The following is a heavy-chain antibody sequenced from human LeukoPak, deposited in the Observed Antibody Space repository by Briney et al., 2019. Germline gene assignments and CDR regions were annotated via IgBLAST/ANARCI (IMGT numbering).Heavy chain of an antibody. D-gene: IGHD3-10*01. J-gene: IGHJ4*02. CDR2: IYTSGST. V-gene: IGHV4-4*07. Sequence: PSETLSLTCTVSGGSISSYYWSWIRQPAGKGLEWIGRIYTSGSTNYNPSLKSRVTMSVDTSKNQFSLKLSSVTAVDTAVYYCARGRDHGALGLRTSHQYFDYWGQGTLVTVSS. CDR3: ARGRDHGALGLRTSHQYFDY. CDR1: GGSISSYY.